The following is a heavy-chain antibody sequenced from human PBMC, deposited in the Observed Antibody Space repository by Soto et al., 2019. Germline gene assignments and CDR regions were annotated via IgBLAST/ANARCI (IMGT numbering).Heavy chain of an antibody. Sequence: EVQLVESGGGLVQPGGSLRLSCVASGFTFKTNWMHRIRQGPGKGLLWVSRINGDGTITTYADAVRGRFTVSRDNAKNTMYLQMNSLSVEDTATYYCARDLRVGLAGPRVWGQGTLVVVSS. V-gene: IGHV3-74*01. CDR2: INGDGTIT. D-gene: IGHD1-26*01. J-gene: IGHJ4*02. CDR1: GFTFKTNW. CDR3: ARDLRVGLAGPRV.